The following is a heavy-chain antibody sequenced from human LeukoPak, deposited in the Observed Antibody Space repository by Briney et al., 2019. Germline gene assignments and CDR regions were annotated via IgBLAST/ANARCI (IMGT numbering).Heavy chain of an antibody. CDR3: ARDLTGYCSSTSCYGGLVY. J-gene: IGHJ4*02. CDR2: ISAYNGNT. V-gene: IGHV1-18*01. D-gene: IGHD2-2*01. Sequence: ASVKVSCKGSGYTFTSYGISWVPQAPGQGLEWMGWISAYNGNTNYAQKLQGRVTMTTDTSTSTAYMELRSLRSDDTAVYYCARDLTGYCSSTSCYGGLVYWGQGTLVTVSS. CDR1: GYTFTSYG.